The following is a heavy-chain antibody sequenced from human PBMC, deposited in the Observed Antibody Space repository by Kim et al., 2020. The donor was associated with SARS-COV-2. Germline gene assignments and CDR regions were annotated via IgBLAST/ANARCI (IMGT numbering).Heavy chain of an antibody. V-gene: IGHV4-34*01. CDR2: ST. Sequence: STNYTPSLRSRVTIYVDTSKNQFSLRLSSVTAADTAVYYCARGGDTGFDPWGQGTLVTVSS. D-gene: IGHD3-10*01. CDR3: ARGGDTGFDP. J-gene: IGHJ5*02.